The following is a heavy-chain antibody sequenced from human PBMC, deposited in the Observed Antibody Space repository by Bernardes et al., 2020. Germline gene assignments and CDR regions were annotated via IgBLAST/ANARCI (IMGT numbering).Heavy chain of an antibody. CDR1: GFTFSSYS. CDR2: ISSSSGTM. V-gene: IGHV3-48*01. Sequence: LRLSCAASGFTFSSYSMNWVRQAPGKGLEWVSYISSSSGTMFYADSVKGRFTISRDNAKNSLYLQMNSLRAEDTAVYYCARDPSASVAGTGHWYFDLWGRGTLVTVSS. J-gene: IGHJ2*01. D-gene: IGHD6-19*01. CDR3: ARDPSASVAGTGHWYFDL.